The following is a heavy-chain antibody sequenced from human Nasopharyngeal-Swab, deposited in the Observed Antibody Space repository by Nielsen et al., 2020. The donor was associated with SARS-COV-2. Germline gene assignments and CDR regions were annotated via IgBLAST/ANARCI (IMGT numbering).Heavy chain of an antibody. J-gene: IGHJ5*02. CDR3: ARHVGDIVVVPAAIGNWFDP. CDR2: IYYSGST. CDR1: GGSISSSSYY. Sequence: SETLSLTCTVSGGSISSSSYYWGWIRQPPGKGLEWIGGIYYSGSTYYNPSLKSRVIISVDTSKNQFSLKLSSVTAADTAVYYCARHVGDIVVVPAAIGNWFDPWGQGTPVTVSS. D-gene: IGHD2-2*02. V-gene: IGHV4-39*01.